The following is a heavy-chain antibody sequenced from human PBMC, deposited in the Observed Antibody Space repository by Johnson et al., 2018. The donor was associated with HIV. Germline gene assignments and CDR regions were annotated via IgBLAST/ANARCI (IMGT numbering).Heavy chain of an antibody. CDR2: ISYDGSNK. D-gene: IGHD3-22*01. J-gene: IGHJ3*02. Sequence: QVQLVESGGGLVKPGGSLRLSCAASGFTFSDYYMSWIRQAPGKGLEWVAVISYDGSNKYYADSVKGRFTISRDNSKNTLYLQMNILKTEDTAVYYCTTGSSGSNAFDIWGQGTMVTVSS. V-gene: IGHV3-30*03. CDR3: TTGSSGSNAFDI. CDR1: GFTFSDYY.